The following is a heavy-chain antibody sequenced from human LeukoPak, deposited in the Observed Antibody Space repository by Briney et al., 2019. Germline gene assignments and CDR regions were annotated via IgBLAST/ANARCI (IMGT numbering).Heavy chain of an antibody. Sequence: SVKVSCKASGGTFSSYAISWVRQAPGQGLEWMGGIIPIFGTANYAQKFQGRVTITADESTSTAYMELSSLRSEGTAVYYCAREGVGVWSGYYSNWFDPWGQGTLVTVSS. V-gene: IGHV1-69*13. J-gene: IGHJ5*02. CDR1: GGTFSSYA. D-gene: IGHD3-3*01. CDR3: AREGVGVWSGYYSNWFDP. CDR2: IIPIFGTA.